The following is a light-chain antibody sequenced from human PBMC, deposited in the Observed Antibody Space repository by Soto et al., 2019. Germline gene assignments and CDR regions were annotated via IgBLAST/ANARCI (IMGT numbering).Light chain of an antibody. V-gene: IGLV1-40*01. CDR2: VNT. Sequence: HSVLTHPPSVSGAPRRGVTISCTGSSSNIGARFDVHWYRHLPGTAPKLLISVNTNWPSGVADRVSCSKSGTSASLAIAGLRAEDEADYYCQSYDSSLAGFVFGTGTKVTVL. CDR3: QSYDSSLAGFV. J-gene: IGLJ1*01. CDR1: SSNIGARFD.